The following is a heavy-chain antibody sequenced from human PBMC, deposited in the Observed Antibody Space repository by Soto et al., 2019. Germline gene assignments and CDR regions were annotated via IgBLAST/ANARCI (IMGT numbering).Heavy chain of an antibody. CDR1: GFTFSSSA. J-gene: IGHJ1*01. CDR3: AKSRGYDLGSTTIQH. D-gene: IGHD6-25*01. CDR2: ISGNGDTR. Sequence: EVQLLESGGGLVQPGGSLRLSGAASGFTFSSSAMSWVRQAPGKGLDWVSAISGNGDTRYYAESVKGRFTISRDISKPSLYLQMNSPGAEDTAVYYCAKSRGYDLGSTTIQHWGPGTRVIGSS. V-gene: IGHV3-23*01.